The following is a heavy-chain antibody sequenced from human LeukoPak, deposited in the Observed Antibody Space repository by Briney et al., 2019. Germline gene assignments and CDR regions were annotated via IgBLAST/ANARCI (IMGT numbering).Heavy chain of an antibody. Sequence: PSETLSLTCTVSGGSISSHYWSWIRQPPGKGLEWIGYIYYSGSTNYNPSLKSRVTISVDTSKNQFSLKLSSVTAADTAVYYCARDRGRSSYSSTRNYYYMDVWGKGTTVTVSS. CDR1: GGSISSHY. J-gene: IGHJ6*03. D-gene: IGHD6-13*01. CDR3: ARDRGRSSYSSTRNYYYMDV. V-gene: IGHV4-59*11. CDR2: IYYSGST.